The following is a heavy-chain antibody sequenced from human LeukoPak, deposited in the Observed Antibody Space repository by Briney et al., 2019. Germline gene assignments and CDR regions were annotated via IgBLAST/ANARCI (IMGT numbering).Heavy chain of an antibody. J-gene: IGHJ3*02. V-gene: IGHV1-18*01. CDR3: ARESKNQYSSGWQVDAFDI. CDR1: GYTFTSYG. D-gene: IGHD6-19*01. Sequence: ASVKVSCKASGYTFTSYGISWVRQAPGQGLEWMGWISAYNGNTNYAQKLQGRVTMTTDTSTSAAYMELRSLRSDDTAVYYRARESKNQYSSGWQVDAFDIWGQGTMVTVSS. CDR2: ISAYNGNT.